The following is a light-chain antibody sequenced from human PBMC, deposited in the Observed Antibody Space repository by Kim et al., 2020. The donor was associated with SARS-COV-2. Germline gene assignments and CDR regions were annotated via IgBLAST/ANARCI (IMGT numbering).Light chain of an antibody. CDR2: EAS. CDR3: QQYGDPIT. CDR1: QRVDSNY. Sequence: EIVLTQSPDTLSLSPGKRAALSCRASQRVDSNYLAWYQQKPGQVPRLLIYEASSSTTGVPDRFTGSGSGTDFTLTINRLEPEDFAVYYCQQYGDPITFGQGTRLEIK. V-gene: IGKV3-20*01. J-gene: IGKJ5*01.